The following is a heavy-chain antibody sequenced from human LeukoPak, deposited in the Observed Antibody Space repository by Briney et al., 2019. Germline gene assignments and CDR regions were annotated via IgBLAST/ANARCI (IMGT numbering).Heavy chain of an antibody. CDR2: IYSGGST. J-gene: IGHJ4*02. CDR1: GFTVSSNY. CDR3: TSSIVASGTSPFDY. D-gene: IGHD6-13*01. Sequence: GGSLRLSCAASGFTVSSNYMSWVRQAPGKGLEWVSVIYSGGSTYYADSVKGRFTISRDSSKNTLYLRMNSLRAEDTAVYYCTSSIVASGTSPFDYWGQGTLVTVSS. V-gene: IGHV3-53*01.